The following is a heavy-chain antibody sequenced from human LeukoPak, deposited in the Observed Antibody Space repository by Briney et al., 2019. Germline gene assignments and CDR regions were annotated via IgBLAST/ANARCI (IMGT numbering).Heavy chain of an antibody. CDR1: GFTFSSYS. CDR3: ARAVTTLYYYYYGMDV. Sequence: PGGSLRLSCAASGFTFSSYSMNWVRQAPGKGLEWVSYISSSSSTIYYADSVKGRFTISRDNAKNSLYLQMNSLRAEDTAVYYCARAVTTLYYYYYGMDVWGQGTTVTVSS. CDR2: ISSSSSTI. V-gene: IGHV3-48*04. J-gene: IGHJ6*02. D-gene: IGHD4-17*01.